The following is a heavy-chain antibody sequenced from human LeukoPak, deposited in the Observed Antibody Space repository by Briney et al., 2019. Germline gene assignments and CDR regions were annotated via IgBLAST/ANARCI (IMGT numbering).Heavy chain of an antibody. J-gene: IGHJ4*02. CDR1: GFTFSSYS. Sequence: GGSLRLSCAASGFTFSSYSMNWVRQAPGKGLEWVSSISSSSSYIYYADSVKGRFTISRDNAKNSLYLQMSSLRAEDTAVYYCANIALWFGEERTNDPFDYWGQGTLVTVSS. V-gene: IGHV3-21*01. CDR3: ANIALWFGEERTNDPFDY. CDR2: ISSSSSYI. D-gene: IGHD3-10*01.